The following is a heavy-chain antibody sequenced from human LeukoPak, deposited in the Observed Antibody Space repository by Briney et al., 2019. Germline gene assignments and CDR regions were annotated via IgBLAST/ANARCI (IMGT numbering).Heavy chain of an antibody. V-gene: IGHV3-21*01. CDR1: GFTFSSYI. D-gene: IGHD3-3*01. J-gene: IGHJ6*03. CDR3: ARDGHGNFWRARRTYYMDV. Sequence: GGSLRLSCAASGFTFSSYIINWDRQAPGKGLEWVSSISSSGSYIYYADSVKGRFTISRDNAKNSLYLQMNSLRAEDTAVYYCARDGHGNFWRARRTYYMDVWGKGTTVTVSS. CDR2: ISSSGSYI.